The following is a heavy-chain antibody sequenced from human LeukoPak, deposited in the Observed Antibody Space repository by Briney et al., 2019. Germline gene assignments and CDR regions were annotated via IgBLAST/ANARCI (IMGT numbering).Heavy chain of an antibody. Sequence: ASVKVSCKTSGYTFTTYAMNWVRQAPGQGLEWMGWINTNTGNPTYAQGFTGRFVFSSDTSVNTAYLQISGLKPEDTAVYYCARVVMGVNYFDYWGQGTLVTVSS. D-gene: IGHD2/OR15-2a*01. CDR3: ARVVMGVNYFDY. V-gene: IGHV7-4-1*02. CDR2: INTNTGNP. CDR1: GYTFTTYA. J-gene: IGHJ4*02.